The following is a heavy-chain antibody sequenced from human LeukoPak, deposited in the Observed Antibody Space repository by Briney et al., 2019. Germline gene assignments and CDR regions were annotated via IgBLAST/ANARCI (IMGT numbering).Heavy chain of an antibody. J-gene: IGHJ4*02. V-gene: IGHV3-21*01. CDR2: ISSSSVYI. Sequence: GGSLRLSCAASGFRFKNFGMTWVRQAPGKGLEWVSSISSSSVYIFYADSVKGRFTISRDNAKNSLYLQMSSLRAEDTAVYYCASRGDYWGQGTLVTVSS. CDR3: ASRGDY. CDR1: GFRFKNFG.